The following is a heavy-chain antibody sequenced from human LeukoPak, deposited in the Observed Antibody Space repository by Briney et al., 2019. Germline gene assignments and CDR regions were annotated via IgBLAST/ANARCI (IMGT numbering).Heavy chain of an antibody. J-gene: IGHJ4*02. D-gene: IGHD4-17*01. CDR2: IYWNDDK. V-gene: IGHV2-5*01. CDR1: GFSLSTSGVG. Sequence: ESGPTLLNPTPTLTLTCTFFGFSLSTSGVGVDWIRQPPGKTLEWLALIYWNDDKRYSPSLKSRLTITKDTSKNQVVLTMTNMDPVDTATYYCALLTTVTTWDYWGQGTLVTVSS. CDR3: ALLTTVTTWDY.